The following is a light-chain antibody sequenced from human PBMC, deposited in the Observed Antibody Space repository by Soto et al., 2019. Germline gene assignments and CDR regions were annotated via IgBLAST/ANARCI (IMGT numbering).Light chain of an antibody. CDR1: SSDVGGYNY. V-gene: IGLV2-11*01. Sequence: QSALTQPRSVSGSPGQSVTISCTGTSSDVGGYNYVSWYQQHPGKAPKLMIYDVSKRPSGVPDRFSGSKSGNTASLTISGLHAEDEADYYCCSYAGRYTRVFGGGTKLTVL. J-gene: IGLJ3*02. CDR3: CSYAGRYTRV. CDR2: DVS.